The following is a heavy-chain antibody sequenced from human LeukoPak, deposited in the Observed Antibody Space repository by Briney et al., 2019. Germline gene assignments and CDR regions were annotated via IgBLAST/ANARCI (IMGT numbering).Heavy chain of an antibody. V-gene: IGHV4-61*02. CDR1: GGSISSGSYY. D-gene: IGHD2-2*01. CDR3: ARQGPAVAVFDY. CDR2: IYTSGST. Sequence: SETLSLTCTVSGGSISSGSYYWSWIRQPAGKGLEWIGRIYTSGSTNYNPSLKSRVTISVDTSKNQFSLKLSSVTAADTAVYYCARQGPAVAVFDYWGQGTLVTVSS. J-gene: IGHJ4*02.